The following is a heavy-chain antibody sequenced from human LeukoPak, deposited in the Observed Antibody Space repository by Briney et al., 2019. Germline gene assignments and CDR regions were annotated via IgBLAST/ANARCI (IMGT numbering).Heavy chain of an antibody. CDR2: INHSGST. D-gene: IGHD4-17*01. CDR1: GGSFSGYY. CDR3: ARARDYARWYFDY. V-gene: IGHV4-34*01. J-gene: IGHJ4*02. Sequence: SETLSLTCTVYGGSFSGYYWSWIRQPPGKGLEWIGEINHSGSTNYNPSLKSRVTISVGTSKNQFSLKLSSVTAADTAVYYCARARDYARWYFDYWGQGTLVTVSS.